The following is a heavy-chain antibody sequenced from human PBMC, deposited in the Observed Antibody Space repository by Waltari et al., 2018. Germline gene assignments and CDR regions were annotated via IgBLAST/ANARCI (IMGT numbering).Heavy chain of an antibody. CDR3: ARLSSDYYDSSGYLPPYYYYGMDV. CDR2: IYYSGST. Sequence: QLQLQESGPGLVKPSETLSLTCTVSGGSISSSSYYWVWIRQPPGKGLEWIGSIYYSGSTYYNPSLKSRVTISVDTSKNQFSLKLSSVTAADTAVYYCARLSSDYYDSSGYLPPYYYYGMDVWGQGTTVTVSS. CDR1: GGSISSSSYY. D-gene: IGHD3-22*01. V-gene: IGHV4-39*07. J-gene: IGHJ6*02.